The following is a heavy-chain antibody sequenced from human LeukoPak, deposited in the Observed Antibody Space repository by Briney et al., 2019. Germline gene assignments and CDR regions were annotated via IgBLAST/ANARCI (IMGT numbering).Heavy chain of an antibody. CDR3: ARGGTGYYVSSYYYPY. D-gene: IGHD3-3*01. J-gene: IGHJ4*02. V-gene: IGHV4-38-2*01. CDR1: GYSISIEYY. Sequence: SETLSLICDVSGYSISIEYYWGWIRQPPGKGLEWIGSIHQIGSTYYNPSLKSRVSILMDKSKNQFSLRLNSVTAADTAVYYCARGGTGYYVSSYYYPYWGQGTLVTVSS. CDR2: IHQIGST.